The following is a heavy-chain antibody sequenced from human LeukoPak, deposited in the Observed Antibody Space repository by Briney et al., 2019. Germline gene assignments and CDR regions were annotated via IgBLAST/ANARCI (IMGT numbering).Heavy chain of an antibody. CDR1: GFTFSSYS. J-gene: IGHJ5*02. V-gene: IGHV3-48*04. D-gene: IGHD3-10*01. CDR2: ISSSSSTI. Sequence: PGGSLRLSCAASGFTFSSYSMNWVRQAPGKGLEWVSYISSSSSTIYYADSVKGRFTISRDNAKNSLYLQMNSLRAEDTAVYYCARGSYYYGSGDWFDPWGQGTLVTVSS. CDR3: ARGSYYYGSGDWFDP.